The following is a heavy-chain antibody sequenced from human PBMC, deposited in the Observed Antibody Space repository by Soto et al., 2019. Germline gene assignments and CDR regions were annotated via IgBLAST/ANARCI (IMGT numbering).Heavy chain of an antibody. D-gene: IGHD3-22*01. Sequence: ASVKVSCKASGYTFTSYGISWVRQAPGQGLEWMGWISAYNGNTNYAQKLQGRVTMTTDTSTSTAYMELRSLRSEDTAVYYCARGGSNYDSSGYYSFDYWGQGALVTVSS. J-gene: IGHJ4*02. CDR2: ISAYNGNT. V-gene: IGHV1-18*04. CDR1: GYTFTSYG. CDR3: ARGGSNYDSSGYYSFDY.